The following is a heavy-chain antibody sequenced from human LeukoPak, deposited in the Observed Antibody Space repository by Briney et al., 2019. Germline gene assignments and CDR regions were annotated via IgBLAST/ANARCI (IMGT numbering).Heavy chain of an antibody. CDR3: ARNPHDYVWGSYRPYWYFDL. Sequence: SVKVSCKASGGTFSSYAISWVRQAPGQGLEWMGGIIPIFGTANYAQKFQGRVTITADESTSTAYMELSSLRFEDTAVYYCARNPHDYVWGSYRPYWYFDLWGRGTLVTVSS. J-gene: IGHJ2*01. V-gene: IGHV1-69*13. CDR1: GGTFSSYA. CDR2: IIPIFGTA. D-gene: IGHD3-16*02.